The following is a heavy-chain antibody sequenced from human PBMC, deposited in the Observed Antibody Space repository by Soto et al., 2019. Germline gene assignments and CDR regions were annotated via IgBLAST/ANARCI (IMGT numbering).Heavy chain of an antibody. CDR1: GASVSGDGSY. J-gene: IGHJ4*02. CDR3: ARDLGSEQWFFDN. D-gene: IGHD6-19*01. Sequence: GPGLVKPSQTLSLTCLVSGASVSGDGSYCSWIRQHPGKGLEFIGYIHNSGSTNSNPSLENRVAMSIDTSKNQFSLRLSSVTAADSAVYFCARDLGSEQWFFDNWGQGILVTVSS. V-gene: IGHV4-31*03. CDR2: IHNSGST.